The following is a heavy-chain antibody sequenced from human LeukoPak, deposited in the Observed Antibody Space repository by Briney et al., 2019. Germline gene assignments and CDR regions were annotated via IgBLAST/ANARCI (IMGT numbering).Heavy chain of an antibody. J-gene: IGHJ4*02. CDR3: AKDGTGCGGDCYSDY. CDR2: ITYSSGNT. V-gene: IGHV3-23*01. CDR1: GFTFSAYG. Sequence: GGSLRLSCAASGFTFSAYGMSWFGQAPGKGLEWVSAITYSSGNTYYADSVKGRFTISRDNSKNTLYLQMNSLRAEDTALYYCAKDGTGCGGDCYSDYWGQGTLVTVSS. D-gene: IGHD2-21*02.